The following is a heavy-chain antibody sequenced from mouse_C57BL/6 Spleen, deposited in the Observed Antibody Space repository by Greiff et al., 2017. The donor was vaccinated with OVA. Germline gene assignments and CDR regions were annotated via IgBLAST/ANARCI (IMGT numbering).Heavy chain of an antibody. CDR3: ARRRGINGFDY. CDR2: IYPGSGST. Sequence: MSCKASGYTFTSYWITWVKQRPGQGLEWIGDIYPGSGSTNYNEKFKSKATLTVDTSSSTAYMQLSSLTSEDSAVYYCARRRGINGFDYWGQGTTLTVSS. J-gene: IGHJ2*01. V-gene: IGHV1-55*01. D-gene: IGHD3-1*01. CDR1: GYTFTSYW.